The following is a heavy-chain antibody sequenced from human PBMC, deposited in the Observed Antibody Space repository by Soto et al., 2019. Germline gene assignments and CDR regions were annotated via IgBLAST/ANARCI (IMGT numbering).Heavy chain of an antibody. CDR1: GGSINSSSYF. CDR2: IYYSGST. J-gene: IGHJ3*02. D-gene: IGHD2-2*02. CDR3: ARGYCSSTSCYSFAFDI. Sequence: PSETLSLTCSVSGGSINSSSYFWGWVRQPPGKGLEWIGSIYYSGSTYYNPSLRSRVTISVDTSKNQFSLKLSSVTAADTAVYYCARGYCSSTSCYSFAFDIWGQGAMVTVSS. V-gene: IGHV4-39*07.